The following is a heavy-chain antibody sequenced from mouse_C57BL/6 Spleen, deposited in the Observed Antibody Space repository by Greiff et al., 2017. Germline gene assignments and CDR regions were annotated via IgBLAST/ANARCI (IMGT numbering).Heavy chain of an antibody. V-gene: IGHV1-82*01. D-gene: IGHD2-3*01. Sequence: VQLQESGPELVKPGASVKISCKASGYAFSSSWMNWVKQRPGKGLEWIGRIYPGDGDTNYNGKFKGKATLTADKSSNTAYMQLSSLTSEDSAVYFCARRGDGYFYFDYWGQGTTLTVSS. CDR1: GYAFSSSW. CDR2: IYPGDGDT. CDR3: ARRGDGYFYFDY. J-gene: IGHJ2*01.